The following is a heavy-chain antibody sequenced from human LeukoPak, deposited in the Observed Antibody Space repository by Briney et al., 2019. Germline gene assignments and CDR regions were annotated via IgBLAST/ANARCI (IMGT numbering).Heavy chain of an antibody. V-gene: IGHV4-59*01. J-gene: IGHJ4*02. CDR1: GGSISSYY. Sequence: PSETLSLTCTVSGGSISSYYWSWIRQPPGKGLEWIGYIYYSGSTNYNPSLKSRVTISVDTSKNQFSLKLSSVTAADTAVYYCARGDYESSGYYYVGYWGQGTLVTVSS. CDR3: ARGDYESSGYYYVGY. CDR2: IYYSGST. D-gene: IGHD3-22*01.